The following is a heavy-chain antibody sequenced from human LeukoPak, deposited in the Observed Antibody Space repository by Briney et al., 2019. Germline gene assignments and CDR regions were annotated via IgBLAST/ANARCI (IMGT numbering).Heavy chain of an antibody. D-gene: IGHD1-26*01. CDR3: ARDGRGGSYYTDY. J-gene: IGHJ4*02. V-gene: IGHV3-33*01. CDR1: GFNFSSYG. Sequence: GGSLRLSCAASGFNFSSYGMHWVRQAPGKGLQWVAAIWYGDTNKYYADSVRDRFTISRDNSKNTLYLQMNSLRAEDTAVYYCARDGRGGSYYTDYWGQGTLVTVSS. CDR2: IWYGDTNK.